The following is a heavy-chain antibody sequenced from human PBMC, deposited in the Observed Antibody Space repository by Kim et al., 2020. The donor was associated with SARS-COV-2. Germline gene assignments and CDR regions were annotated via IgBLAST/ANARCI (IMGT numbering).Heavy chain of an antibody. J-gene: IGHJ4*02. Sequence: DSVKGRFTISRDTSKNTLDLQMNSLRAEDTAVYYCAKDTVEYSSSSESDYWGQGTLVTVSS. D-gene: IGHD6-6*01. V-gene: IGHV3-23*01. CDR3: AKDTVEYSSSSESDY.